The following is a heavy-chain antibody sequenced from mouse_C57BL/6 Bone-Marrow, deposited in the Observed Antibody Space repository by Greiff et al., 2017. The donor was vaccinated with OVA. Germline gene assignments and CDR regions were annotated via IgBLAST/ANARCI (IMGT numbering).Heavy chain of an antibody. CDR1: GYTFISYW. CDR3: AKYYGCSPFDY. J-gene: IGHJ2*01. CDR2: IHTNSGST. V-gene: IGHV1-64*01. Sequence: QVQLQQPGADLVKPGASVKLSCKASGYTFISYWMHWVKQRPGQGLEWIGLIHTNSGSTNYNEKFKSQATLSVDKSSSTVYMQLSSLSSENSAVYYGAKYYGCSPFDYWGQGTTLTVSS. D-gene: IGHD1-1*01.